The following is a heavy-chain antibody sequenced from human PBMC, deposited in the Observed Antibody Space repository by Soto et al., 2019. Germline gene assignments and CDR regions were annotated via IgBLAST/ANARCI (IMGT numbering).Heavy chain of an antibody. V-gene: IGHV3-23*01. J-gene: IGHJ4*02. Sequence: EVHLLESGGDLVLPGGSLRLSCAASGFAFNDFAMNWVHQAPGKGPEWLSTISGSGDKTFHSDSVKGRFNISRDNSNNKMFLQMNSLRAEDTAIYYCAKGASHAPFEKWGRGTLVTVSS. CDR3: AKGASHAPFEK. CDR2: ISGSGDKT. CDR1: GFAFNDFA.